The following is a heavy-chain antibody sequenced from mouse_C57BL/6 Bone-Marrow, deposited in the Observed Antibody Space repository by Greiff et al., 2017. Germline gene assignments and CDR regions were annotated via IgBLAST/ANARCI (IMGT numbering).Heavy chain of an antibody. D-gene: IGHD2-5*01. CDR2: ISGGGGNT. J-gene: IGHJ3*01. CDR1: GFTFSSYT. V-gene: IGHV5-9*01. Sequence: VQLVESGGGLVKPGGSLKLSCAASGFTFSSYTMSWVRQTPEKRLEWVATISGGGGNTYYPDSVKGRFTISRDNAKNNLYLQMSRLRSEDTALYYCARHSAYYSNYGFAYWGQGTLVTVSA. CDR3: ARHSAYYSNYGFAY.